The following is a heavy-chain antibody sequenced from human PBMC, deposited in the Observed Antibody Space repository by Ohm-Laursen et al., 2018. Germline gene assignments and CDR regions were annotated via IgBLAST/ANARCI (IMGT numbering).Heavy chain of an antibody. CDR2: IRDSGDTT. CDR1: GFTFSRYA. J-gene: IGHJ4*02. CDR3: AKGSSSAYYFPFGY. D-gene: IGHD3-22*01. V-gene: IGHV3-23*01. Sequence: SLRLSCTATGFTFSRYAMSWVRQAPGKGLEWVSGIRDSGDTTYYADSVKDRFTISRDNSKNTLYLQMNSLRAEDTAVYYCAKGSSSAYYFPFGYWGQGTLVTVSS.